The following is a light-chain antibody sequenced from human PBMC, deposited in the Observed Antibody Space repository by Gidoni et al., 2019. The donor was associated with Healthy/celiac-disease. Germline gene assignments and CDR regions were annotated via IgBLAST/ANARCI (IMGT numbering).Light chain of an antibody. J-gene: IGKJ1*01. CDR1: QCIRNY. V-gene: IGKV1-27*01. CDR2: AAS. Sequence: DIQMTQSPSSLSASVGDRVTITCRASQCIRNYLAWYQQKPGKVPKLLIYAASTLQPGVPSRFSGSGSGTDFTITISSLQPEDVATYYCQKYNSAPRTFGQGTKVEIK. CDR3: QKYNSAPRT.